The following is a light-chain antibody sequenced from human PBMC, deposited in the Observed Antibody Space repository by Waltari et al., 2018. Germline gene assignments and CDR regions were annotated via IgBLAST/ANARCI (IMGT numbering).Light chain of an antibody. Sequence: QSALTQPPSASGSPGQSVTISCTGSSSDVGGYDYVSWFQQHPGKAPKLLIYDVTKRPSEVPELCSGSKSGNTASLTVSGLQADDEADYYCSSDGGSSNQVFGSGTKVTVL. CDR3: SSDGGSSNQV. CDR2: DVT. CDR1: SSDVGGYDY. V-gene: IGLV2-8*01. J-gene: IGLJ1*01.